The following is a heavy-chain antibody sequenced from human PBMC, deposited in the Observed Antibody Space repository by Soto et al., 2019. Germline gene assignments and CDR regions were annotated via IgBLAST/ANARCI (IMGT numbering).Heavy chain of an antibody. V-gene: IGHV4-61*01. CDR3: ARDHQYDFWSGYYGDYYYGMDV. CDR1: GGSVSSGSYY. Sequence: SETLSLTCTVSGGSVSSGSYYWSWIRHPPGKGLECIGYIYYSGSTNYNPSLKSRVTISVDTSKNQFSLKLSSVTAADTAVYYCARDHQYDFWSGYYGDYYYGMDVWGQGTTVTVSS. J-gene: IGHJ6*02. CDR2: IYYSGST. D-gene: IGHD3-3*01.